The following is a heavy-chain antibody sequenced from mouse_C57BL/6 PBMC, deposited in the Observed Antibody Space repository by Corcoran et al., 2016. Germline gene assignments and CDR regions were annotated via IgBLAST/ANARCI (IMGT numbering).Heavy chain of an antibody. V-gene: IGHV9-3*01. CDR3: ARTPFITTVVDY. Sequence: QIQLVQSGPELKKPGETVKISCKASGYTFTTYGMSWVKQAPGKGLKWMGWINTYSGVPTYADDFKGRFAFSLETSASTAYLQINNLKNEDTATYFCARTPFITTVVDYWGQGTTLTVSS. CDR1: GYTFTTYG. CDR2: INTYSGVP. D-gene: IGHD1-1*01. J-gene: IGHJ2*01.